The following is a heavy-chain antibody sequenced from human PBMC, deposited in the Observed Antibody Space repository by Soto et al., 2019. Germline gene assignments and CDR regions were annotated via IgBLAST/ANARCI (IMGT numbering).Heavy chain of an antibody. Sequence: QVQLVQSGAEVKKPGASVKVSCKASGYTFIDYYMHWVRQAPGQGLEWMGWINPRNGATYYAQKYQGRVTMPRDTSVSTACMGLSRLRSDDTAVYYCARLPPPSLYYYGLDVWGRGTMVTVSS. CDR3: ARLPPPSLYYYGLDV. V-gene: IGHV1-2*02. CDR1: GYTFIDYY. CDR2: INPRNGAT. J-gene: IGHJ6*02.